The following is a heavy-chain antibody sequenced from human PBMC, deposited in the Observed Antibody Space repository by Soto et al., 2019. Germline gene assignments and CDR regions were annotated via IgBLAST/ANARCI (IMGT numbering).Heavy chain of an antibody. CDR2: IIPIFGTA. CDR3: ARDQGDSSWNWLDP. CDR1: GGTFSSYA. J-gene: IGHJ5*02. D-gene: IGHD6-13*01. V-gene: IGHV1-69*13. Sequence: ASVKVSCKASGGTFSSYAISWVRQAPGQGLEWMGGIIPIFGTANYAQKFQGRVTITADESTSTAYMELSSLRSEDTAVYYCARDQGDSSWNWLDPWGQGTMVTVPQ.